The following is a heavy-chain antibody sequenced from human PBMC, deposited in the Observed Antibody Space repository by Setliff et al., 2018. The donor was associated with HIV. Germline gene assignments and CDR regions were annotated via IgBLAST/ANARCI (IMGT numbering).Heavy chain of an antibody. CDR1: GGTFSSYA. Sequence: SVKVSCKASGGTFSSYAISWVRQAPGQGLEWMGGIIPILGIANYAQKFQGRVTITADESTSTAYMELSSLRSEDTAVYYCARDRGGRGSYSLFDIWGQGTMVTVSS. J-gene: IGHJ3*02. CDR2: IIPILGIA. D-gene: IGHD1-26*01. V-gene: IGHV1-69*10. CDR3: ARDRGGRGSYSLFDI.